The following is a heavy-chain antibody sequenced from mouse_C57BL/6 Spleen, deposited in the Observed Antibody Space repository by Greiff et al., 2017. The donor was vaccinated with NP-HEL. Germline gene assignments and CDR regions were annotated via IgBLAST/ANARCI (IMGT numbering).Heavy chain of an antibody. CDR2: IWRGGST. CDR1: GFSLTSYG. J-gene: IGHJ4*01. CDR3: AKNPKITTVVATDYAMDY. D-gene: IGHD1-1*01. V-gene: IGHV2-5*01. Sequence: QVQLKESGPGLVQPSQSLSITCTVSGFSLTSYGVHWVRQSPGKGLEWLGVIWRGGSTDYNAAFMSRLSITKDNSKSQVFFKMNSLQADDTAIYYCAKNPKITTVVATDYAMDYWGQGTSVTVSS.